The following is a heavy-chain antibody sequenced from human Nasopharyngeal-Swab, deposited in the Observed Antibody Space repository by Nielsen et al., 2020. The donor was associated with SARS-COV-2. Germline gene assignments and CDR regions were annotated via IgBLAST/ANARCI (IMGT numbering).Heavy chain of an antibody. CDR3: ARVVPAASDY. D-gene: IGHD2-2*01. J-gene: IGHJ4*02. CDR2: IKQDGSEK. Sequence: GESPKIPCAASGFTFSSYWMSWVRQAPGKGLEWVANIKQDGSEKYYVDSVKGRFTISRDNAKNSLYLQMNSLRAEDTAVYYCARVVPAASDYWGQGTLVTVSS. CDR1: GFTFSSYW. V-gene: IGHV3-7*01.